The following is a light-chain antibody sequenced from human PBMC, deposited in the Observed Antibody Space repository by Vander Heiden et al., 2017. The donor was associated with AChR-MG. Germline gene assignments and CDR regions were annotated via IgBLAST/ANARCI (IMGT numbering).Light chain of an antibody. V-gene: IGKV1-39*01. J-gene: IGKJ1*01. CDR3: QQSYSSRWT. Sequence: DIQMTQSPSSLSASVGDRVTLTCRASQSISNYLSWYQQKWGRAPKLLIYSASILQSGVPSRFSGSGSGTDFTLTISGLQAEDFGTYYCQQSYSSRWTFGQGAKVEIK. CDR1: QSISNY. CDR2: SAS.